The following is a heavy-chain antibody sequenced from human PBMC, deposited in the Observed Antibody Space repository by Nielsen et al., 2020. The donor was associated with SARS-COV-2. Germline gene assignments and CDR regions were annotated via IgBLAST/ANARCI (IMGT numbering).Heavy chain of an antibody. V-gene: IGHV4-31*03. Sequence: SETLSLTCTVSGGSISSGGYYWSWIRQHPGKGLEWIGYIYYSGSTYYNPSLKSRVTISVDTSKNQFSLKLSSVTAADTAVYYCARGVVTMVRGVITLLFDYWGQGTLVTVSS. D-gene: IGHD3-10*01. CDR2: IYYSGST. CDR1: GGSISSGGYY. J-gene: IGHJ4*02. CDR3: ARGVVTMVRGVITLLFDY.